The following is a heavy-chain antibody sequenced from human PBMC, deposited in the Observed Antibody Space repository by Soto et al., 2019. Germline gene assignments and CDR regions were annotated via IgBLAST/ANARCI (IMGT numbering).Heavy chain of an antibody. CDR3: AHSLAASHNGDYEPTNSFDY. Sequence: QITLKESGPTLVKPTQTLTLTCTFSGFSLSTSGVGVGWIRQPPGKALEWLALIYWDDDKRYSPSLKSRLTITQDTPKTQVVLTMPNMDPVDTATYYSAHSLAASHNGDYEPTNSFDYWGQGTLVTVSS. V-gene: IGHV2-5*02. CDR2: IYWDDDK. CDR1: GFSLSTSGVG. D-gene: IGHD4-17*01. J-gene: IGHJ4*02.